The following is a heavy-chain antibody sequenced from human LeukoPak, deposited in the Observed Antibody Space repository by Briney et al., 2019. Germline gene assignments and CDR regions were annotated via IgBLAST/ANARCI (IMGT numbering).Heavy chain of an antibody. V-gene: IGHV4-59*12. J-gene: IGHJ3*02. Sequence: ETLSLTCTVSGASISSYYWNWIRQPPGKGLEWIGYIYYTGNTNYNPSLKSRVTMSVDTSKNQLSLKVTSVTAADTAVYYCARSSNFVSDIWGQGTTVTVSS. CDR1: GASISSYY. D-gene: IGHD1-1*01. CDR2: IYYTGNT. CDR3: ARSSNFVSDI.